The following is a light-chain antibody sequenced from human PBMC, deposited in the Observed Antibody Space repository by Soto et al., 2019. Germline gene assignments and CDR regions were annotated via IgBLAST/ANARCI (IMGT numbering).Light chain of an antibody. CDR1: SSNIGAGYD. V-gene: IGLV1-40*01. J-gene: IGLJ1*01. CDR2: DNN. Sequence: QSVLTQAPAVSGAPGQRVTISCTGSSSNIGAGYDVHWYQQLPGTAPKVLIYDNNNRPSGVPDRISGSKSGTSASLAITGLQAEDEADYYCQSYDSSLSGSYVFGTGTKVTVL. CDR3: QSYDSSLSGSYV.